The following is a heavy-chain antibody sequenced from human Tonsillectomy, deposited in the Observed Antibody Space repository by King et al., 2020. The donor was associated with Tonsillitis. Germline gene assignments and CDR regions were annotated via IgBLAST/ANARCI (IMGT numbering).Heavy chain of an antibody. CDR2: ISSSGSTI. D-gene: IGHD6-25*01. CDR1: GFTFISYE. V-gene: IGHV3-48*03. CDR3: VRRDAWAAFDS. J-gene: IGHJ4*02. Sequence: VQLVESGGGLVQPGGSLRLSCAASGFTFISYEMNWVRKAPGKGLEWVSYISSSGSTIYYADSVKGRFSISRENAKNSLYLQMNSLTSEDTAVYYCVRRDAWAAFDSWGQGTQVTVSS.